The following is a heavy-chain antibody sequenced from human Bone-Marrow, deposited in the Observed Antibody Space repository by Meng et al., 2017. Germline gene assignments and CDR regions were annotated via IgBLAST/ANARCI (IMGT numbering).Heavy chain of an antibody. CDR3: ARGGTLDY. CDR1: GYTFTAFY. D-gene: IGHD3-16*01. J-gene: IGHJ4*02. Sequence: ASVKVSCKTTGYTFTAFYVHWVRQAAGQGLEWMGWVNTKTGATNYAQNFQGRVTLSRDTTTFTAYMDLRWWRYDDTAVYYCARGGTLDYWGQGKRVTVSS. V-gene: IGHV1-2*02. CDR2: VNTKTGAT.